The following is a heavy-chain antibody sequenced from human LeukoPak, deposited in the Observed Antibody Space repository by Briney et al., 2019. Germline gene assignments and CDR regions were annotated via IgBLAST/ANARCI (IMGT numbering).Heavy chain of an antibody. Sequence: SETLSLTCAVYGGSFSGYYWSWIRQPPGKGLEWIGEINHSGSTNYNPSLKSRVTISVDTSKNQFSLKLTSVTAADTAVYYCAAHSPSGLCMDVWGKGTTVTISS. CDR3: AAHSPSGLCMDV. CDR2: INHSGST. CDR1: GGSFSGYY. V-gene: IGHV4-34*01. J-gene: IGHJ6*03. D-gene: IGHD2-15*01.